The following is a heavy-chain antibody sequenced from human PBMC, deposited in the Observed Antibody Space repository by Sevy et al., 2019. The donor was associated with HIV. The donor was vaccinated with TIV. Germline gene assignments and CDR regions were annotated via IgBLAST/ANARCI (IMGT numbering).Heavy chain of an antibody. CDR3: AREGYYDSSGYVRTAYYYYMDV. Sequence: SETLSLTCTVSGGSISSYYWSWIRQPPGKGLEWIGYIYYSGGTNYNPSLKSRLTISVDTSKNQFSLKLSSVTAAGTAGYYCAREGYYDSSGYVRTAYYYYMDVWGKGTTVTVSS. J-gene: IGHJ6*03. CDR1: GGSISSYY. D-gene: IGHD3-22*01. V-gene: IGHV4-59*01. CDR2: IYYSGGT.